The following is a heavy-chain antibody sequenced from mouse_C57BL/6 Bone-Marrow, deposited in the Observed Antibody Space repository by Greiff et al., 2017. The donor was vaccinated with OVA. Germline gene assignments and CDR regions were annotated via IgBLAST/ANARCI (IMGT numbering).Heavy chain of an antibody. CDR1: GYTFTSYW. CDR3: ARWGGKSLYYDMDY. J-gene: IGHJ4*01. V-gene: IGHV1-72*01. Sequence: QVQLQQPGAELVKPGASVKLSCKASGYTFTSYWMHWVKQRPGRGLEWIGMVDPNSGGTKYNEKFKSKATLTVDKPSSTAYMQLSSLTSEASAVDYCARWGGKSLYYDMDYWGQGTSVTVSS. D-gene: IGHD2-1*01. CDR2: VDPNSGGT.